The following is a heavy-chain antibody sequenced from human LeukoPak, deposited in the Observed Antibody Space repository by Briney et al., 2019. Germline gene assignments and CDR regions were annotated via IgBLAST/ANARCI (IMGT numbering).Heavy chain of an antibody. V-gene: IGHV3-7*01. D-gene: IGHD2-15*01. CDR3: AREADSGYYRTVDY. CDR1: GFTFSSYW. CDR2: MSDDGSEK. Sequence: PGGSLRLSCAASGFTFSSYWMSWVRQAPGKGLEWLGHMSDDGSEKHYVDSVRGRFTISRDPSKNTLYLEMTSLRTEDTAVYYCAREADSGYYRTVDYWGQGTMVTVS. J-gene: IGHJ4*02.